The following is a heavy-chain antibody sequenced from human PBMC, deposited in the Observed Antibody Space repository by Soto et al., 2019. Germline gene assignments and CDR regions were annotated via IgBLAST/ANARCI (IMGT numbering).Heavy chain of an antibody. CDR3: ARGAMAKFDY. Sequence: SVKVSCKASGGTFGSHGVAWVRQAPGQGLEWMGGFIAMLGTPTYAKRVQGRATITADESLTSSYLELRSLRSEDTAVYFCARGAMAKFDYWGQGTVVTVS. V-gene: IGHV1-69*13. CDR1: GGTFGSHG. D-gene: IGHD5-18*01. J-gene: IGHJ4*02. CDR2: FIAMLGTP.